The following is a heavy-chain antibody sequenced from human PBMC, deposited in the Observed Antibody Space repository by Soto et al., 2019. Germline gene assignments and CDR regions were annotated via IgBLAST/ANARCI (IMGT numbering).Heavy chain of an antibody. V-gene: IGHV4-34*01. CDR1: GGSFSGYY. CDR3: ARAILYLVPGYYYYMDV. Sequence: SETLSLTCAVYGGSFSGYYWSWIRQPPGKGLEWIGEINHRGRTNYNPSLKSRVIISVDTSKNQFFLMLSSVTAAYTAVYYCARAILYLVPGYYYYMDVWGKGTTVT. CDR2: INHRGRT. D-gene: IGHD2-8*01. J-gene: IGHJ6*03.